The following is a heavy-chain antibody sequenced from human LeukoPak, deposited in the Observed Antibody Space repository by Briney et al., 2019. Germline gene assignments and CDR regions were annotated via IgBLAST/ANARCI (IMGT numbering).Heavy chain of an antibody. CDR1: GFTFSSYS. CDR3: ARDRSFGVAGNYFDY. D-gene: IGHD6-19*01. V-gene: IGHV3-23*01. J-gene: IGHJ4*02. CDR2: ISNYGGTA. Sequence: GGSLRLSCAASGFTFSSYSMNWVRQAPGKGLEWVSSISNYGGTAYSADSVKGRFTMSRDNSKNTMYLQIDSLRAEDTARYYCARDRSFGVAGNYFDYWGQGTLVSVSS.